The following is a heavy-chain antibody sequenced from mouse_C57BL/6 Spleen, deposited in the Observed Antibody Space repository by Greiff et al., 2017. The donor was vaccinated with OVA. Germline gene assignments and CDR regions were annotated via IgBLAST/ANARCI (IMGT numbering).Heavy chain of an antibody. Sequence: EVKLMESGGGLVQPGGSMKLSCVASGFTFSNYWMNWVRQSPEKGLEWVAQIRLKSDNYATHYAESVKGRFTISRDDSKSSVYLQMNNLRAEDTGIYYCTRTGAYYYAMDYWGQGTSVTVSS. CDR3: TRTGAYYYAMDY. J-gene: IGHJ4*01. V-gene: IGHV6-3*01. CDR2: IRLKSDNYAT. CDR1: GFTFSNYW. D-gene: IGHD4-1*01.